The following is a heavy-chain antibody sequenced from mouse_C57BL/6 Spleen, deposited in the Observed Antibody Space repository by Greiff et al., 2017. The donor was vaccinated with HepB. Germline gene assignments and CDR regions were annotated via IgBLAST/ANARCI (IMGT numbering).Heavy chain of an antibody. CDR2: INPNNGGT. V-gene: IGHV1-22*01. CDR3: ATITTVVATDY. Sequence: EVHLVESGPELVKPGASVKMSCKASGYTFTDYNMHWVKQSHGKSLEWIGYINPNNGGTSYNQKFKGKATLTVNKSSSTAYMELRSLTSEDSAVYYCATITTVVATDYWGQGTTLTVSS. D-gene: IGHD1-1*01. J-gene: IGHJ2*01. CDR1: GYTFTDYN.